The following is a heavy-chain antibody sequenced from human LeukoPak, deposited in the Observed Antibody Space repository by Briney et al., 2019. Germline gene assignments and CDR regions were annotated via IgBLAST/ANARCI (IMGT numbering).Heavy chain of an antibody. V-gene: IGHV4-59*01. J-gene: IGHJ6*02. CDR2: IHYSGST. Sequence: SETLSLTCTVSGGSISSYYWSWIRQPPGKGLEWIGYIHYSGSTNYNPSLKSRVTISVDTSKNQFSLKLSSMTAADTAVYYCARSWEPIRYYAMDVWGQGTTVTVSS. D-gene: IGHD1-26*01. CDR1: GGSISSYY. CDR3: ARSWEPIRYYAMDV.